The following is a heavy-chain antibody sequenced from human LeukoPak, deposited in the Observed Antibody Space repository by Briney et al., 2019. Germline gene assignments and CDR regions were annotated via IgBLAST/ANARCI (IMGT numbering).Heavy chain of an antibody. D-gene: IGHD3-10*01. CDR1: GFTVSSNY. V-gene: IGHV3-66*01. CDR3: AIDRMVRGVSVSARFDY. CDR2: IYTGGST. J-gene: IGHJ4*02. Sequence: GGSLRLSCAASGFTVSSNYMGWVRQAPGKGLEWVSVIYTGGSTFYADSVKGRFTISRDNSKNTLYLQMNSLRAEDTAVYYCAIDRMVRGVSVSARFDYWGQETLVTVSS.